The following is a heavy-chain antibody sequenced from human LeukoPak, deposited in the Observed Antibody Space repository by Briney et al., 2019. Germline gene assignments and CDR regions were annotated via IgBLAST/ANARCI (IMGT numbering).Heavy chain of an antibody. CDR1: GGSISSYY. Sequence: SETLSLTCTVSGGSISSYYWSWIRQPPGKGLEWIGYIYYSGSTNYNPSLKSRVTISVDTSKNQFSLKLSSVTAADTAVYYCARDSWGSSSWYWFDPWGQGTLVTVSS. J-gene: IGHJ5*02. CDR2: IYYSGST. V-gene: IGHV4-59*01. D-gene: IGHD6-13*01. CDR3: ARDSWGSSSWYWFDP.